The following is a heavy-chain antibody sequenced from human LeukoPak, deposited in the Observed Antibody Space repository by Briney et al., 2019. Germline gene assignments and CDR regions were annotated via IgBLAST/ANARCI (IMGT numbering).Heavy chain of an antibody. Sequence: GGSLRLSCVASGFIFSDYYMSWLRQAPGKGLEWVSYISSNGSTIYYADSVKGRFTISRDNAKNSLYLQMNSLRAEDTAVYYCSSTHYYGGQIDYWGQGTLVTVSS. CDR3: SSTHYYGGQIDY. J-gene: IGHJ4*02. D-gene: IGHD3-10*01. V-gene: IGHV3-11*04. CDR2: ISSNGSTI. CDR1: GFIFSDYY.